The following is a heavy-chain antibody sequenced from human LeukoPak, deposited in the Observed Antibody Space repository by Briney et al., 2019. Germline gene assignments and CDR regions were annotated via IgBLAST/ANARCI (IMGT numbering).Heavy chain of an antibody. Sequence: GASVKVSCKVSGYTLTELSMHWVRQAPGKGLEWMGGFDPEDGETIYAQKFQGRVTMTEDTSTDTAYMELSSLRSEDTAVYYCATLTLTRDPLLEWLFKPIRGAFDYWGQGTLVTVSS. CDR1: GYTLTELS. CDR3: ATLTLTRDPLLEWLFKPIRGAFDY. V-gene: IGHV1-24*01. D-gene: IGHD3-3*01. CDR2: FDPEDGET. J-gene: IGHJ4*02.